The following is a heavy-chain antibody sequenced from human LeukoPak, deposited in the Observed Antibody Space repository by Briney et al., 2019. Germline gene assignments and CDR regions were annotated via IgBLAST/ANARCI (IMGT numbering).Heavy chain of an antibody. J-gene: IGHJ4*02. Sequence: GGSLRLSCAASGFTFSSFGMHWVRQAPDKGLEWLAVIWYDGSNKYYAESVKGRVTISRDNSKNTLYLQLYNLRAEDTAVYFCARGPSAYPQYIEYWGQGTLVTVPS. CDR1: GFTFSSFG. D-gene: IGHD6-19*01. CDR2: IWYDGSNK. CDR3: ARGPSAYPQYIEY. V-gene: IGHV3-33*01.